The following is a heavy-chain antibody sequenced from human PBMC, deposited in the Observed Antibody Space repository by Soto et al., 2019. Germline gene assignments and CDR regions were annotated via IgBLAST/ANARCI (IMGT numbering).Heavy chain of an antibody. J-gene: IGHJ4*02. CDR3: ARAIPGGYGHTTLNY. Sequence: QVQLVQSGAGVKQPGASVKVSCKASGYTFAYFGISWVRQAPGQGLEWMGWINAYNGDTNYAQKFQGRVTVTTDTSTSRAHMDLRSLRSDATAVYYCARAIPGGYGHTTLNYWGQGTLVSVSS. CDR1: GYTFAYFG. V-gene: IGHV1-18*01. CDR2: INAYNGDT. D-gene: IGHD5-18*01.